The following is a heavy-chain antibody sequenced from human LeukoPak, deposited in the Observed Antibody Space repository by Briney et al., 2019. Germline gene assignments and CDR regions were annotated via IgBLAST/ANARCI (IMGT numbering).Heavy chain of an antibody. CDR3: AKRLMGTRTYYYFDS. J-gene: IGHJ4*02. Sequence: GGSLRLSCAASGFTFDDYGMSWVRQAPGKGLEWVSSISGSGSSIYYADSVKGRFTVSRDNSKNILYLQMINLRAEDTAVYYCAKRLMGTRTYYYFDSWGQGTLVTVSS. D-gene: IGHD1-26*01. CDR1: GFTFDDYG. CDR2: ISGSGSSI. V-gene: IGHV3-23*01.